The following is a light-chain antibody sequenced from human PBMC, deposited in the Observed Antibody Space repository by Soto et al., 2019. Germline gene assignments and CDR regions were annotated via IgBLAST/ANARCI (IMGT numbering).Light chain of an antibody. Sequence: SVMTQTPDSVAFSLGERATIKCKSSQRVLFRSNNENYLAWYEQKPGQAPRLLIYGASSRATVIPDRFSGSGSGTDFTVTISSLYSEDFGVHYCQQYNNWPPGTVSQGTKVDIK. CDR3: QQYNNWPPGT. CDR1: QRVLFRSNNENY. CDR2: GAS. J-gene: IGKJ1*01. V-gene: IGKV4-1*01.